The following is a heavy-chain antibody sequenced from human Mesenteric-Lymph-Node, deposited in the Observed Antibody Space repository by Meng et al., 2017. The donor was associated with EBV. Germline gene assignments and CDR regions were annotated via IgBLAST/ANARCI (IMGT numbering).Heavy chain of an antibody. Sequence: QVRLQASGPGLVKPSETLSLTCTVSGAAVISGSHYWSWIRQPPGKGLEWIGYVYYSGTTDYNPSLKSRVAISVDTSKNQVSLKMYSVTAADTATYYYARATTWGGGEDYWGQGTLVTVSS. CDR3: ARATTWGGGEDY. D-gene: IGHD3-16*01. CDR1: GAAVISGSHY. J-gene: IGHJ4*02. V-gene: IGHV4-61*01. CDR2: VYYSGTT.